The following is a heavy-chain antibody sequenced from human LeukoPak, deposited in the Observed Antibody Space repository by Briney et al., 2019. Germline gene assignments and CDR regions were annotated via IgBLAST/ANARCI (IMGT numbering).Heavy chain of an antibody. CDR3: ARDSGWLTHS. V-gene: IGHV4-59*01. Sequence: SETLSLTCTVSGGSISSYYWSWIRQPPGKGLEWIGYIYYSGSTKYNPSLKSRVTISVDASKTQFSLKLNSVTAADTAVYYCARDSGWLTHSWGRGTLVIVSS. D-gene: IGHD6-19*01. CDR2: IYYSGST. CDR1: GGSISSYY. J-gene: IGHJ4*02.